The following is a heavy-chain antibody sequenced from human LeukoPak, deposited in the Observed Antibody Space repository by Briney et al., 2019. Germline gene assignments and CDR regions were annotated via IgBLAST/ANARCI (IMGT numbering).Heavy chain of an antibody. J-gene: IGHJ3*02. Sequence: GGSLRLSCAASGFTFSSYDMHWVRQAPGKGLEWVSVIWYHGSNTYYADFVKGRFTISRDNSKNTLYLQMNTLRAEDTAVYYCARAGGYSSGWGIHDAFDIWGQGTMVTVSS. CDR3: ARAGGYSSGWGIHDAFDI. CDR1: GFTFSSYD. CDR2: IWYHGSNT. V-gene: IGHV3-33*08. D-gene: IGHD6-19*01.